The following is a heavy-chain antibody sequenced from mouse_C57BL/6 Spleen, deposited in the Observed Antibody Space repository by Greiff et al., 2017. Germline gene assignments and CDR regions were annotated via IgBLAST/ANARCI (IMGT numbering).Heavy chain of an antibody. Sequence: QVQLQQPGAELVKPGASVKLSCKASGYTFTSYWMHWVKQRPGRGLEWIGRIDPNSGGTKYNEKFKSKATLTVDKPSSPAYMQLSSLTSEDSAVYYCARSLYGSSSPYWYFDVWGTGTTVTVAS. CDR1: GYTFTSYW. CDR3: ARSLYGSSSPYWYFDV. D-gene: IGHD1-1*01. CDR2: IDPNSGGT. V-gene: IGHV1-72*01. J-gene: IGHJ1*03.